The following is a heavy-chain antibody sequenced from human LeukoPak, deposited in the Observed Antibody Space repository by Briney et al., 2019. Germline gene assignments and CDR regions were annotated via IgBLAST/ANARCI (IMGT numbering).Heavy chain of an antibody. CDR3: VRDTYDYGDFGLAL. D-gene: IGHD4-17*01. V-gene: IGHV4-59*01. J-gene: IGHJ4*02. CDR2: IYYSGSS. CDR1: GGSISYYY. Sequence: PSETLSLTCTVSGGSISYYYWNWIRQPPGKGLEWIGYIYYSGSSNYNPSLKSRVSISVDTSKNQFSLRLSSVTAADTAVYYCVRDTYDYGDFGLALWGQGTLVTVSS.